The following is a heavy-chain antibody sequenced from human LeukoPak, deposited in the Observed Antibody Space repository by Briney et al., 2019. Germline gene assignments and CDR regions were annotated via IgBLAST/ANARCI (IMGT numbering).Heavy chain of an antibody. D-gene: IGHD3-3*01. V-gene: IGHV3-7*01. CDR1: GSTFSSYW. J-gene: IGHJ4*02. CDR3: ARFYDFWSGFDH. CDR2: IKQDGSEK. Sequence: PAGGSLRLSCAASGSTFSSYWMSWVRQAPGKGLEWVAKIKQDGSEKYYVDTVKGRFTISRDNAKNSLYLQTNSLRAEDTAVYYCARFYDFWSGFDHWGQGTLVTVPS.